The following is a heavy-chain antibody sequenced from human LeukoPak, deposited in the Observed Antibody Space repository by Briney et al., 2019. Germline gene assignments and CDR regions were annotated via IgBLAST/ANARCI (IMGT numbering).Heavy chain of an antibody. Sequence: ASVTVSCKASGYTFTSYYMHWVRQAPGQGLEWMGIVTPSGGSTIYAQKFQGRVTMTRDTSTSTVYMELSSLRSEDTAVYYCARVGGVTIPLRHIAAAGTGYFQHWGRGTLVTVSS. V-gene: IGHV1-46*01. CDR1: GYTFTSYY. J-gene: IGHJ1*01. D-gene: IGHD6-13*01. CDR3: ARVGGVTIPLRHIAAAGTGYFQH. CDR2: VTPSGGST.